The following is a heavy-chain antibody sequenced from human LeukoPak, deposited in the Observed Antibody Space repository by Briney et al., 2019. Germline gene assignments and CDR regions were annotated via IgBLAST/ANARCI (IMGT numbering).Heavy chain of an antibody. Sequence: GGSLRLSCAASGFVFCNYFMSWVRHAPWKGLEWMASIKSDGSERYYVDSVRGRYTISRDNTKNSLFLQMSSLRAEDTAVYYCATDRGWRTSGYYLYYFEYWGQGTLVTFSS. D-gene: IGHD3-3*01. CDR3: ATDRGWRTSGYYLYYFEY. J-gene: IGHJ4*02. CDR2: IKSDGSER. CDR1: GFVFCNYF. V-gene: IGHV3-7*01.